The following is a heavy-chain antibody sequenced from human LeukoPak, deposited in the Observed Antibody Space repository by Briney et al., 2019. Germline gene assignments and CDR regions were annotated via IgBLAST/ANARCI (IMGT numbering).Heavy chain of an antibody. V-gene: IGHV1-18*01. CDR1: GYTFTSYG. J-gene: IGHJ5*02. CDR2: ISAYNVNT. Sequence: ASVKVSCKASGYTFTSYGISWVGQAPGQGGKWRGWISAYNVNTTYAQKLQGRVPMTPDTSTSTAYMELSSLRSDDTAVYYCARDHQVVPAAIFGHWFDPWGQGTLVTVSS. CDR3: ARDHQVVPAAIFGHWFDP. D-gene: IGHD2-2*01.